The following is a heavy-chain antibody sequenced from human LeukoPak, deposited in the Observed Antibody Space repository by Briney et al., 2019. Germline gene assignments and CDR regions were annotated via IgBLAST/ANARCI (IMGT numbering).Heavy chain of an antibody. Sequence: PGGSLRLSCAVSGFTFSSYAMHWVRQAPGKGLEWVAVISYDGSNKYYADSVKGQFTISRDNSKNTLYLQMNSLRAEDTAVYYCARDKVHAFDIWGQGTMVTVSS. CDR3: ARDKVHAFDI. CDR2: ISYDGSNK. CDR1: GFTFSSYA. V-gene: IGHV3-30*04. J-gene: IGHJ3*02.